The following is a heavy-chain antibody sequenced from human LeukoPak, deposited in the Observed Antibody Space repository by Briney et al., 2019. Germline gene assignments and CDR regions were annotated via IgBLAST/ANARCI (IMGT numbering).Heavy chain of an antibody. D-gene: IGHD5-18*01. CDR2: VSDECNSR. CDR1: GFSFSSCA. Sequence: GGSLTLSCAASGFSFSSCAKNWIRQGQGTGQHLVSGVSDECNSRYYPDSLKGRFTNPRDNSANTVYLQMNNLADEDTAVYYCVKEGEEHSYPPKAGPPTWGQGTLVTVSS. J-gene: IGHJ5*02. CDR3: VKEGEEHSYPPKAGPPT. V-gene: IGHV3-23*01.